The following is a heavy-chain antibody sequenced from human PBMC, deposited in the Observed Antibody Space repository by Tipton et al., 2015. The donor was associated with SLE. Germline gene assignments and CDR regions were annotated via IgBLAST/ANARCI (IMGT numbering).Heavy chain of an antibody. V-gene: IGHV4-39*01. CDR2: IYESGTT. CDR1: GDSISSSSHY. D-gene: IGHD5-12*01. Sequence: TLSLTCTVSGDSISSSSHYWGWIRQPPGQGLEWIGSIYESGTTYYSPSLKSRVTISVDTSKNHFSLNLSSVTAADTAVYYCAGHPSSLRGYDYSYFDYWGQGTLVTVSP. J-gene: IGHJ4*02. CDR3: AGHPSSLRGYDYSYFDY.